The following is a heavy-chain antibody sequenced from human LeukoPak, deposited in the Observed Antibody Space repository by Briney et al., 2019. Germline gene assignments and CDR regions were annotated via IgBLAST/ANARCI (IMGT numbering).Heavy chain of an antibody. D-gene: IGHD3-22*01. CDR2: INPSGGST. CDR3: ARVKPNYYDSSAYGTFDI. Sequence: ASVKVSCKASGRTFTSYYIHWLRQAPGQGRDWMGIINPSGGSTSYAQKFQGRVTMTRDTSTSTVYMELSSLRSEDTAVYYCARVKPNYYDSSAYGTFDIWGQGTMVTVSS. J-gene: IGHJ3*02. CDR1: GRTFTSYY. V-gene: IGHV1-46*01.